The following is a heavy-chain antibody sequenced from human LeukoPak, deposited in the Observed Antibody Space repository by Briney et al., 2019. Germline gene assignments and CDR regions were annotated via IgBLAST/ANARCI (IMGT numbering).Heavy chain of an antibody. CDR2: ISAVGAGT. D-gene: IGHD2/OR15-2a*01. V-gene: IGHV3-23*01. CDR1: GFTFSSYA. J-gene: IGHJ4*02. Sequence: QPGGSLRLSCVVSGFTFSSYAMSWVRQAPGKGLEWVSSISAVGAGTYYGESVKGRFTISRDNSKNILYLQMSSLRAEDTAVYYCARISTSSYSDYWGQGSLVTVSS. CDR3: ARISTSSYSDY.